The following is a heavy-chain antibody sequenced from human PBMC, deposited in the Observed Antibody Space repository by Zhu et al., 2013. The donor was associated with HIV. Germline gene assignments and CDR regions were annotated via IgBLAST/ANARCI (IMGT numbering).Heavy chain of an antibody. J-gene: IGHJ5*02. V-gene: IGHV1-69*06. CDR2: IIPIFGTT. D-gene: IGHD3-3*01. Sequence: QVQLVQSGAEVKKPGSSVKVSCKASGDTFSSYAINWVRQAPGQGLEWMGGIIPIFGTTNYAQKFQGRVTITADKSTTTAYMDLRSLRSEDTAVYYCARGRTFGVGRLNWFDPGAREPWSPSP. CDR3: ARGRTFGVGRLNWFDP. CDR1: GDTFSSYA.